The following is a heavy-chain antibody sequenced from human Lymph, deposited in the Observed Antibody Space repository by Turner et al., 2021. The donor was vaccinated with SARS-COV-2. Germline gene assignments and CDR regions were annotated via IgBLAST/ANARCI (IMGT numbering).Heavy chain of an antibody. CDR3: AREEPIMITFGGVGGGMDV. D-gene: IGHD3-16*01. CDR2: INSDGSRT. Sequence: EVQLVESGGGLVQPGGSLRLSCAASGFTFNIYWMHWVRQAPGKGLVWVSRINSDGSRTSYADSVKGRFTISRDSAKNTLYLQMNSLRAEDTAVYYCAREEPIMITFGGVGGGMDVWGQGTTVTVSS. J-gene: IGHJ6*02. CDR1: GFTFNIYW. V-gene: IGHV3-74*01.